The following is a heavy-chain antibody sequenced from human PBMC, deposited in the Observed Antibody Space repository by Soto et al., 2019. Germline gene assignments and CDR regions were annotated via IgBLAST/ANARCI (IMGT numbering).Heavy chain of an antibody. J-gene: IGHJ4*01. D-gene: IGHD6-13*01. CDR3: ARLNPIAAAFDY. CDR2: ISSNGGST. Sequence: EVQLVESGGGLVQPGGSLRLSCAASGFTFSSYAMHWVRQAPGKGLEYVSAISSNGGSTYYANSVKGRFTISRDNSKNTLYLQMGSLRAEDMAVYYCARLNPIAAAFDYWGHGTLVTVSS. V-gene: IGHV3-64*01. CDR1: GFTFSSYA.